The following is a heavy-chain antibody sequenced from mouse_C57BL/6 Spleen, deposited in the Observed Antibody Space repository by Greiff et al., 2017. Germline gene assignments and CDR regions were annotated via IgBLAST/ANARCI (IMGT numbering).Heavy chain of an antibody. CDR3: AGYGYEDYLDY. CDR2: INPYNGGT. D-gene: IGHD2-2*01. CDR1: GYTFTDYY. V-gene: IGHV1-19*01. J-gene: IGHJ2*01. Sequence: VQLQQSGPVLVKPGASVKMSCKASGYTFTDYYMNWVKQSPGKRLEWIGVINPYNGGTSYNQKLKGKATLPVAKSSSPAFMVLNSLTSEYSTVYCCAGYGYEDYLDYWGQGTTLTVSS.